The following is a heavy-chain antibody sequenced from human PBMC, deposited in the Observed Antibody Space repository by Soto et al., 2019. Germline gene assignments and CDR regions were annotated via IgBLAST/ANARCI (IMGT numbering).Heavy chain of an antibody. CDR2: IYWDDDK. CDR1: GFSLSIRGKS. V-gene: IGHV2-5*02. J-gene: IGHJ4*02. CDR3: AHSRGDGDYFPY. Sequence: QITLKESGPTLVKPTQTLRLTCTFTGFSLSIRGKSVAWIRQPPGKALEWLSVIYWDDDKRYSPSLNTRLTIAKDTSKNQVVLKLTNMDPSDTGTYYCAHSRGDGDYFPYWGQGTLVSVSS. D-gene: IGHD3-16*01.